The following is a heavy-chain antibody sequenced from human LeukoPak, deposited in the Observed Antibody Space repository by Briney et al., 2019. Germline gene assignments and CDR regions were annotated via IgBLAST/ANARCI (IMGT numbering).Heavy chain of an antibody. CDR2: IRYDGSNK. D-gene: IGHD2-2*01. V-gene: IGHV3-30*02. J-gene: IGHJ4*02. CDR3: AKDSMVYCSSTSCYPDY. Sequence: GGSLRLSCAASGFTFSSYGMHWVRQGPGKVLEWVAFIRYDGSNKYYADSVKGRFTISRDNSKNTLYLQMNSLRAEDTAVYYCAKDSMVYCSSTSCYPDYWGQGTLVTVSS. CDR1: GFTFSSYG.